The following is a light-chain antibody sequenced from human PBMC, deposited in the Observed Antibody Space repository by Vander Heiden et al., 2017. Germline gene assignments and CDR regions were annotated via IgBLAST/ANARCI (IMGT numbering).Light chain of an antibody. J-gene: IGKJ2*01. CDR2: DAS. CDR3: QQRNSWPRT. Sequence: EIVLTQSPATLSLSPGERATLSCRASQSISADLAWYHQKPGQAPRLLLYDASNRATGIPARFSGSGSCTDFTLPISNLEPEDFAVYYCQQRNSWPRTFGQGTKVEI. V-gene: IGKV3-11*01. CDR1: QSISAD.